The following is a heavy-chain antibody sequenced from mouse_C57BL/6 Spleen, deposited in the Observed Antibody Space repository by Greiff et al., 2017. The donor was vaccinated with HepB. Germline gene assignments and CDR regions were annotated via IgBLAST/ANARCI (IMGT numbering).Heavy chain of an antibody. CDR2: ISSGGSYT. Sequence: EVKLQESGGDLVKPGGSLKLSCAASGFTFSSYGMSWVRQTPDKRLEWVATISSGGSYTYYPDSVKGRFTISRDNAKNTLYLQMSSLKSEDTAMYYCARQDSNYPLFAYWGQGTLVTVSA. V-gene: IGHV5-6*01. CDR3: ARQDSNYPLFAY. J-gene: IGHJ3*01. D-gene: IGHD2-5*01. CDR1: GFTFSSYG.